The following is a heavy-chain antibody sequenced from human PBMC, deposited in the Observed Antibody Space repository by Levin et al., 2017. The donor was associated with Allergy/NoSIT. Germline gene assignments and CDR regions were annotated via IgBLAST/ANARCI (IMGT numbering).Heavy chain of an antibody. D-gene: IGHD4-17*01. CDR3: TRLGGTVTTRFDYYYGMDV. CDR2: IRSKANSYAT. V-gene: IGHV3-73*01. J-gene: IGHJ6*02. Sequence: PGGSLRLSCAASGFTFSGSAMHWVRQASGKGLEWVGRIRSKANSYATAYAASVKGRFTISRDDSKNTAYLQMNSLKTEDTAVYYCTRLGGTVTTRFDYYYGMDVWGQGTTVTVSS. CDR1: GFTFSGSA.